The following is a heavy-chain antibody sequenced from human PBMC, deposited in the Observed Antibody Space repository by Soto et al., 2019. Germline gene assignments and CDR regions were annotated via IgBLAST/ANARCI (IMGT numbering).Heavy chain of an antibody. J-gene: IGHJ4*02. Sequence: SETLSLTCTVSGGSISSYYWSWIRQPPGKGLEWIGYIYYSGSTNYNPSLKSRVTISVDTSKNQFSLKLSSVTAADTAVYYCARYYDFLRFDYWGQGTLVTVSS. D-gene: IGHD3-3*01. CDR2: IYYSGST. CDR3: ARYYDFLRFDY. V-gene: IGHV4-59*01. CDR1: GGSISSYY.